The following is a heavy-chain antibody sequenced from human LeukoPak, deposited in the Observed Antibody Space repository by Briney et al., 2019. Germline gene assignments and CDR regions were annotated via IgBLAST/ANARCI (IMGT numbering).Heavy chain of an antibody. CDR3: ARWSAAGNDY. V-gene: IGHV4-39*01. J-gene: IGHJ4*02. CDR2: TYYGGST. Sequence: SETLSLTCTVSGDSISSGTYYWGWIRQPPGKGLEWIGTTYYGGSTYYNPSLRSRVTISIDTSKNQLSLKLSSVTAADTAVYYCARWSAAGNDYWGQGILVTVSS. CDR1: GDSISSGTYY. D-gene: IGHD6-13*01.